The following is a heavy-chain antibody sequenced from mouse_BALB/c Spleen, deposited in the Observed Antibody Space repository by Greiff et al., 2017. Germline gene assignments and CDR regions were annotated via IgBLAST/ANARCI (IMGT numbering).Heavy chain of an antibody. D-gene: IGHD1-1*01. Sequence: QVQLQQSGAELVKPGASVKLSCKASGYTFTSYWMHWVKQRPGQGLEWIGEINPSNGRTNYNEKFKSKATLTVDKSSSTAYMQLSSLTSEDSAVYYCARGDYYGSSYGAYWGQGTLVTVSA. CDR1: GYTFTSYW. V-gene: IGHV1S81*02. CDR2: INPSNGRT. J-gene: IGHJ3*01. CDR3: ARGDYYGSSYGAY.